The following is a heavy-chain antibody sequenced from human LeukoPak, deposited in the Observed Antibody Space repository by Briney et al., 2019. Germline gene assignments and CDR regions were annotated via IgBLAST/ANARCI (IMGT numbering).Heavy chain of an antibody. CDR2: ISGSGGNT. V-gene: IGHV3-23*01. CDR1: GFTYSSYG. D-gene: IGHD3-22*01. Sequence: PGGSLRLTCAASGFTYSSYGMSWVRQAPGKGLQWVSAISGSGGNTYYADSVKGRFTISRDNSKNTLYLQMNSLRAEDTAVYYCAKDGRAVYYYDGSGYSPFDYWGQGTLVTVSS. CDR3: AKDGRAVYYYDGSGYSPFDY. J-gene: IGHJ4*02.